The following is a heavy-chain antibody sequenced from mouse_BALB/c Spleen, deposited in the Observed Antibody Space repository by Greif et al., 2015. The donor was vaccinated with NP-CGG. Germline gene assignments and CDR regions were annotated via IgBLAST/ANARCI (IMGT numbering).Heavy chain of an antibody. CDR1: GYAFTNYL. V-gene: IGHV1-54*01. Sequence: QVQLQQPGAELVRPGTSVKVSCKASGYAFTNYLIEWVKQRPGQGLEWIGVINPGSGGTNYNEKFKGKATLTADKSSSTAYMQLSSLTSDDSAVYFCARDWDSLFDYWGQGTTLTVSS. CDR3: ARDWDSLFDY. J-gene: IGHJ2*01. D-gene: IGHD4-1*01. CDR2: INPGSGGT.